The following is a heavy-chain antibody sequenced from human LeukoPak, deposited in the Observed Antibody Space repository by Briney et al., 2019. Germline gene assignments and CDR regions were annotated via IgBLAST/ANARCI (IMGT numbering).Heavy chain of an antibody. CDR3: ARDPVVVVPAATTYYYYYYGMDV. CDR1: GGTFSSYA. V-gene: IGHV1-69*13. CDR2: IIPIFGTA. Sequence: ASVKVSCKASGGTFSSYAISWVRQAPGQGLEWMGGIIPIFGTANYAQKFQGRVTITADESTSTAYMELSSLRSEDTAVYYCARDPVVVVPAATTYYYYYYGMDVWGQGTTVTVSS. J-gene: IGHJ6*02. D-gene: IGHD2-2*01.